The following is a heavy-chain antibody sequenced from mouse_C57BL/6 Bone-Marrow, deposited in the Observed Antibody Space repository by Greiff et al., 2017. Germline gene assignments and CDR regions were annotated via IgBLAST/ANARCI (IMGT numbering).Heavy chain of an antibody. J-gene: IGHJ4*01. CDR3: ARSGYYGRMDY. D-gene: IGHD1-2*01. V-gene: IGHV1-82*01. CDR2: IYPGDGDT. CDR1: GYAFSSSW. Sequence: VQVVESGPELVKPGASVKISCKASGYAFSSSWMNWVKQRPGKGLEWIGRIYPGDGDTNYNGKFKGKATLTADKSSSTAYMQLSSLTSEDSAVYFCARSGYYGRMDYWGQGTSVTVSS.